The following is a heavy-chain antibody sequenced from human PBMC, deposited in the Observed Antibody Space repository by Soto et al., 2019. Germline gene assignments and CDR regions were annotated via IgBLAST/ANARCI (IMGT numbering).Heavy chain of an antibody. CDR3: AKARIGPYCSGGMCPPPDY. CDR1: GFTFSFYT. Sequence: EVQLMESGGGLVKPGESLRLSCAASGFTFSFYTMDWVRQAPGKGLEWVSSITRDSAYIYYADSVKGRFTISRDNAKNSLYLQMNSMRADDTAVYYCAKARIGPYCSGGMCPPPDYWGQGSLVTVSS. J-gene: IGHJ4*02. D-gene: IGHD2-15*01. V-gene: IGHV3-21*01. CDR2: ITRDSAYI.